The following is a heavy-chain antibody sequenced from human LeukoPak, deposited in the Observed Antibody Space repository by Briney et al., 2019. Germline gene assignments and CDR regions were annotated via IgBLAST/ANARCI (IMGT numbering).Heavy chain of an antibody. V-gene: IGHV3-23*01. D-gene: IGHD2-21*01. CDR1: GFTFSSYG. J-gene: IGHJ4*02. CDR2: ISGSGGST. CDR3: AKVGTWECGGDCYADY. Sequence: PGRSLRLSCAASGFTFSSYGMHWVRQAPGKGLEWVSAISGSGGSTYYADSVKGRFTISRDNSKNTLYLQMNSLRAEDTAVYYCAKVGTWECGGDCYADYWGQGTLVTVSS.